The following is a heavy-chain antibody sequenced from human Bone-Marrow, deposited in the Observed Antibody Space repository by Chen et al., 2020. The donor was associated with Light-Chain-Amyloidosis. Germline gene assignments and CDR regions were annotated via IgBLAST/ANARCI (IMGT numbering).Heavy chain of an antibody. CDR2: IRSRCRSI. V-gene: IGHV3-11*01. J-gene: IGHJ3*02. D-gene: IGHD2-21*01. Sequence: QVQLVESGGGLVKPGGSLRLYCAASGFTFSDYYMSWVRQAPGKGLEWVSYIRSRCRSIYHADSVKGRFTISRDNAKNSLYLQMNSLRAEETAVYYWARSMTTHGAFDIWGQGTMVTVSS. CDR1: GFTFSDYY. CDR3: ARSMTTHGAFDI.